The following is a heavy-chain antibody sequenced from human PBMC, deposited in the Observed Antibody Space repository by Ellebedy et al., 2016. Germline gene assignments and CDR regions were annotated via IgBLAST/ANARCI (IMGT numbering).Heavy chain of an antibody. J-gene: IGHJ4*02. D-gene: IGHD3-10*01. V-gene: IGHV3-7*03. Sequence: GESLKISCEASGFTFSSHAMSWVRQAPGKGLEWVANIKQDGSEKYYVDSVKGRFTTSRDNSKNTLYLQMSSLRAEDMAVYYGARYGLSGTFDLWGQGTPVTVSS. CDR3: ARYGLSGTFDL. CDR1: GFTFSSHA. CDR2: IKQDGSEK.